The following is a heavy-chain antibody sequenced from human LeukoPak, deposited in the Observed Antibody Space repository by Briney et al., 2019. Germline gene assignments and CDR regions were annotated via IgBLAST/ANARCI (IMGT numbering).Heavy chain of an antibody. CDR2: FDPEDGET. J-gene: IGHJ4*02. D-gene: IGHD3-10*01. CDR1: GYTLTELS. Sequence: ASVKVSCKVSGYTLTELSMHWVRQAPGKGLGWMGGFDPEDGETIYAQKFQGRVTMTEDTSTDTAYMELSSLRSEDTAVYYCARDLTGEDYYGSGSRTNWGQGTLVTVSS. V-gene: IGHV1-24*01. CDR3: ARDLTGEDYYGSGSRTN.